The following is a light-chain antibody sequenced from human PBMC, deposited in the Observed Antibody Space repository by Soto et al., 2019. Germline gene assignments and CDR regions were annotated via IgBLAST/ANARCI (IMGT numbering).Light chain of an antibody. Sequence: EVVLMQSPGTLSLSPGERATLSCRASQNIRGNELAWYQQKPGQAPRLLIYRGSSRATGIPDRFSGRGSGTDFTLTISRLEPEDLAVYYCQDYGTSAPWTFGQGTKVEIK. V-gene: IGKV3-20*01. CDR2: RGS. J-gene: IGKJ1*01. CDR1: QNIRGNE. CDR3: QDYGTSAPWT.